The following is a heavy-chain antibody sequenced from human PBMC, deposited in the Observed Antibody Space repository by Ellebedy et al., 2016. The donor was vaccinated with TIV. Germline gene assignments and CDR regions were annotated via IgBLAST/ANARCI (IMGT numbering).Heavy chain of an antibody. CDR3: VRDGAYGDYSPGYYGMDV. D-gene: IGHD3-22*01. J-gene: IGHJ6*02. CDR1: AFTINRYW. V-gene: IGHV3-7*03. Sequence: GGSLRLSCAASAFTINRYWMSLVRQAPGKGLEWVANINQEGSRIYYVDSVKGRFTISRDHAKNSVYLRMNTLRVEDTAVYHCVRDGAYGDYSPGYYGMDVWGQGTTVTVSS. CDR2: INQEGSRI.